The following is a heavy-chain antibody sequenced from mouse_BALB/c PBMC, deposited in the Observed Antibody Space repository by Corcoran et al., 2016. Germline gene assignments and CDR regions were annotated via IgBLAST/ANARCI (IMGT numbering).Heavy chain of an antibody. CDR2: INPDSSTI. D-gene: IGHD2-1*01. CDR3: ARLGYYGNSAY. J-gene: IGHJ3*01. V-gene: IGHV4-1*02. CDR1: GFDFSRYW. Sequence: EVKLLESGGGLVQPGGSLKLSCAASGFDFSRYWMSWVRQAPGKGLEWIGEINPDSSTINYTQSLKDKFIIYRDNAKNTLYLQMSKVRSEDTALYYCARLGYYGNSAYWGQGTLVTVSA.